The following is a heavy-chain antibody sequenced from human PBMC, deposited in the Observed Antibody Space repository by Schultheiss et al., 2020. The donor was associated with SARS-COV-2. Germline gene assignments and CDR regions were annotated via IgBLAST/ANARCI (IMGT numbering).Heavy chain of an antibody. V-gene: IGHV3-23*01. Sequence: GGSLRLSCAASGFTFSSYAMSWVRQAPGKGLEWVSAISSGGGSTYYPDSVKGRFTISRDNSKNTLYLQMNSLRAEDTAAYYCAKEKLNYFDYWGQGTLVTVSS. CDR2: ISSGGGST. D-gene: IGHD1-7*01. CDR1: GFTFSSYA. CDR3: AKEKLNYFDY. J-gene: IGHJ4*02.